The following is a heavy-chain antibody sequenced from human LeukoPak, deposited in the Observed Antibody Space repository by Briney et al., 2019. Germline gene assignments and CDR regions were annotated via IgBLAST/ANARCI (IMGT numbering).Heavy chain of an antibody. V-gene: IGHV3-48*04. CDR3: ARDRWEGTRVGDPYYYYGMDV. D-gene: IGHD1-26*01. CDR1: GFTFSSYS. J-gene: IGHJ6*02. CDR2: ISSSSSTI. Sequence: GGSLRLSCAASGFTFSSYSMNWVRQAPGKGLEWVSYISSSSSTIYYADSVKGRFTISRDNAKNSLYLQMNSLRAEDTAVYYCARDRWEGTRVGDPYYYYGMDVWGQGTTVTVSS.